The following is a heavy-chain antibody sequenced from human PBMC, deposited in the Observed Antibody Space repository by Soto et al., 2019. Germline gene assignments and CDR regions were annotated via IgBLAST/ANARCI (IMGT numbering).Heavy chain of an antibody. V-gene: IGHV5-51*01. Sequence: PGESLKISCKGSGYSFTNYWIGWVRQLPGKGLEWMGIIYPGDSDTRYSPSFQGQVTISADKSITTAYLQWSSLKASDTAMYYCATIGQSYYGGAGYWGQGTLVTVSP. CDR3: ATIGQSYYGGAGY. CDR2: IYPGDSDT. CDR1: GYSFTNYW. J-gene: IGHJ4*02. D-gene: IGHD3-10*01.